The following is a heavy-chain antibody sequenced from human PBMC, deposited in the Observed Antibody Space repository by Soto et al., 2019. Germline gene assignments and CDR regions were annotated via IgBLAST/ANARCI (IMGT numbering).Heavy chain of an antibody. CDR2: IYYSGST. CDR3: ARASYSSSWGYNWFDP. J-gene: IGHJ5*02. D-gene: IGHD6-13*01. CDR1: GGSISSHY. V-gene: IGHV4-59*11. Sequence: SETLSLTRTVSGGSISSHYWSCIRQPPGKGLEWIGYIYYSGSTNYNPSLKSRVTISVDTSKNQFSLKLSSVTAADTAVYYCARASYSSSWGYNWFDPWGQGTLVTVSS.